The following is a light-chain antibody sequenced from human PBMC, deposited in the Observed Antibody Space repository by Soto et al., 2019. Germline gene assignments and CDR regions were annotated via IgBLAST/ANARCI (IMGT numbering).Light chain of an antibody. CDR1: QSISNY. CDR3: QQSYSSPIT. CDR2: AAS. Sequence: DIQMTQSPSSLSASVGDRVTVTCRSSQSISNYLNWYLQKSVKAPKLRISAASGLQGGDPSRFSGSGSGTDFTLTISSLQREDFATYYCQQSYSSPITFGQGTRLEIK. V-gene: IGKV1-39*01. J-gene: IGKJ5*01.